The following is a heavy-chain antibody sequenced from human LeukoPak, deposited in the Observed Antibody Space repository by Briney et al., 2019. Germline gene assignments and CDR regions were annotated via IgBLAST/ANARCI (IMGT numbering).Heavy chain of an antibody. Sequence: PSETLSLTCTVSGGPISSYYWSWIRQPPGKGLEWIGYIYYSGSTNYNPSLKGRVTISVDTSKNQFSLKLSSVTAADTAVYYCARQGGGFWYFDLWGRGTLVTVPS. CDR3: ARQGGGFWYFDL. D-gene: IGHD6-25*01. CDR2: IYYSGST. J-gene: IGHJ2*01. CDR1: GGPISSYY. V-gene: IGHV4-59*08.